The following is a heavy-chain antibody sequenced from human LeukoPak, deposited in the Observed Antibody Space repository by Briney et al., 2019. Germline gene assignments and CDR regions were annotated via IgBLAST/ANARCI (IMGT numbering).Heavy chain of an antibody. V-gene: IGHV4-34*01. CDR1: GGSFSGYN. D-gene: IGHD1-26*01. Sequence: SDTLSLTCALYGGSFSGYNWSWIRQPPGKGLDGIGSIYYSGSTYYNPSLKVRVTLPVDRSKIQFSLKLSSVTDADTAVYYCASTSGSYSLYYYYYYMDVWGKGTTVTVSS. J-gene: IGHJ6*03. CDR3: ASTSGSYSLYYYYYYMDV. CDR2: IYYSGST.